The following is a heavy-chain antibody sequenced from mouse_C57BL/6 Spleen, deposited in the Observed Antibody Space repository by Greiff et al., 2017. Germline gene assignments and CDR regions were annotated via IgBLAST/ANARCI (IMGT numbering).Heavy chain of an antibody. Sequence: EVLLVESGGGLVKPGGSLKLSCAASGFTFSDSGMHWVRQAPEKGLEWVAYISSGSSTIYYADTVKGRFTISRDNAKNTLFLQMTSLRSEDTAMYYCARKVAHMDYWGQGTSVTVSS. V-gene: IGHV5-17*01. J-gene: IGHJ4*01. CDR2: ISSGSSTI. CDR3: ARKVAHMDY. CDR1: GFTFSDSG. D-gene: IGHD1-3*01.